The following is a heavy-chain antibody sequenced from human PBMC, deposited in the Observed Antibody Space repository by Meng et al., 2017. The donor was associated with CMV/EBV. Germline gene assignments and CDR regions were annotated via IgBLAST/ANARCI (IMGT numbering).Heavy chain of an antibody. CDR2: IYYSGST. V-gene: IGHV4-61*01. D-gene: IGHD3-10*01. J-gene: IGHJ5*02. CDR1: GGSVSSGSYY. CDR3: ARDPYYGSGSYYT. Sequence: SGGSVSSGSYYWSWIRQLPGKGLEWIGYIYYSGSTNYNPSLKSRVTISVDTSKNQFSLKLSSVTAADTAVYYCARDPYYGSGSYYTWGQGTLVTVSS.